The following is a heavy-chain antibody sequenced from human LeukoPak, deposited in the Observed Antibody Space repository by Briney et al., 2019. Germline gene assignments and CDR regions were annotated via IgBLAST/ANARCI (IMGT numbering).Heavy chain of an antibody. J-gene: IGHJ4*02. V-gene: IGHV4-59*12. Sequence: SETLSLTCTVSGGSISSYYWNWIRQPPGKGLEWIAYIYYSGNTNYNPSLKSRVTISVDTSKNQFSLKLSSVTAADTAVYYCAREADTAMVTRYFDYWGQGTLVTVSS. D-gene: IGHD5-18*01. CDR1: GGSISSYY. CDR2: IYYSGNT. CDR3: AREADTAMVTRYFDY.